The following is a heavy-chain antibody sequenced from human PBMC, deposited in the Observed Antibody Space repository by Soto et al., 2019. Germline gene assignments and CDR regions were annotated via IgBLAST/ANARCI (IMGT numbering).Heavy chain of an antibody. CDR3: ARSQGSSTSLEIYYYYYYGMDV. J-gene: IGHJ6*02. CDR2: IIPISGTA. D-gene: IGHD2-2*01. V-gene: IGHV1-69*13. Sequence: SVKVSCKASGGTFSSYAISWVRQAPGQVLEWMGGIIPISGTANYAQKFQGRVTITADESTSTVYMGLSSLRSEDTAVYFCARSQGSSTSLEIYYYYYYGMDVWGQGTTVTVSS. CDR1: GGTFSSYA.